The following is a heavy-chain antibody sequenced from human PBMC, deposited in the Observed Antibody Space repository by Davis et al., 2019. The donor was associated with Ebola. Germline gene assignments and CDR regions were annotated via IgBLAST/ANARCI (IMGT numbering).Heavy chain of an antibody. V-gene: IGHV3-21*06. Sequence: SVKGRFTISRDNGKNSLYLQMNSLRVEDTAVYYCSRGYYDILTGSLHGMDVWGQGTTVTVSS. D-gene: IGHD3-9*01. J-gene: IGHJ6*02. CDR3: SRGYYDILTGSLHGMDV.